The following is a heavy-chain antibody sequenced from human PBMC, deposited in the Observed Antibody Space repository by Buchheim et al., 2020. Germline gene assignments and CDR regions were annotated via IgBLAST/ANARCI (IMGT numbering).Heavy chain of an antibody. V-gene: IGHV3-30*04. CDR1: GFTFSSYA. D-gene: IGHD3-22*01. Sequence: QVPLVESGGGVVQPGRSLRLSCAASGFTFSSYAMHWVRQAPGKGLEWVAVISYDGSNKYYADSVKGRLTISRDNSKNTLYLQMHSLRAEDTAVYYCARSQYDSSGYFTSWGQGTL. J-gene: IGHJ4*02. CDR2: ISYDGSNK. CDR3: ARSQYDSSGYFTS.